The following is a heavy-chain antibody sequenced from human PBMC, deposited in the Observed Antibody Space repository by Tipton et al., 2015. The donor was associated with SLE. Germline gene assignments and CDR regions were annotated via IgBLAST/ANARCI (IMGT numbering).Heavy chain of an antibody. CDR3: ARDGGAYCGGDCYSDAFDI. V-gene: IGHV4-39*07. J-gene: IGHJ3*02. D-gene: IGHD2-21*02. CDR2: IYYSGST. Sequence: TLSLTCTVSGDSISSGSFYWGWIRQPPGKGLEWIGCIYYSGSTYYNPSLKSRVTISVDTSKNQFSLKLSSVTAADTAVYYRARDGGAYCGGDCYSDAFDIWGQGTMVTVSS. CDR1: GDSISSGSFY.